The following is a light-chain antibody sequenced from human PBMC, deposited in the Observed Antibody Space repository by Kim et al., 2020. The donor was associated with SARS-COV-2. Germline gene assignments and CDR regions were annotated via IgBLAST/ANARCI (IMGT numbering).Light chain of an antibody. CDR1: QTVYSY. CDR3: QYRSGWPRT. V-gene: IGKV3-11*01. CDR2: DAS. J-gene: IGKJ2*01. Sequence: SLSPGESATLSCRTSQTVYSYLAWYQQNPGQAPRLVIYDASNRATGIPARFSGSGSGTHFTLTINGLEPEDYAIYYCQYRSGWPRTFGQGTKLEI.